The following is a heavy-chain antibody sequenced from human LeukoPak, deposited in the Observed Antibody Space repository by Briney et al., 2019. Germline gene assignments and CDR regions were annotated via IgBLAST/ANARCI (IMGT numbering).Heavy chain of an antibody. CDR3: AHRLWAGYNSDAFDI. CDR1: GFSLSTSGVG. Sequence: SGPTLVKPTQTLTLTCTFSGFSLSTSGVGVGWIRQPPGKALEWLALIYWDDDKRYSSSLKSRLTTTKDTSKNQVVLTMTNMDPVDTATYYCAHRLWAGYNSDAFDIWGQGTMVTVSS. CDR2: IYWDDDK. J-gene: IGHJ3*02. V-gene: IGHV2-5*02. D-gene: IGHD5-24*01.